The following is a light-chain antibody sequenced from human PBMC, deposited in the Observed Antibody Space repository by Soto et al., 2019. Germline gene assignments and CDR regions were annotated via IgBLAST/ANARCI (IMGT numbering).Light chain of an antibody. Sequence: DIHMTQTPSSLSASVGDRVTITFHASQDISNYLNWYQQKPGKAPKLLIYDASNLETGVPSRFSGSGSGTDFTFTISSLQPEDVATYYCQQYDNLPLAFGGGTKV. CDR1: QDISNY. CDR3: QQYDNLPLA. J-gene: IGKJ4*01. V-gene: IGKV1-33*01. CDR2: DAS.